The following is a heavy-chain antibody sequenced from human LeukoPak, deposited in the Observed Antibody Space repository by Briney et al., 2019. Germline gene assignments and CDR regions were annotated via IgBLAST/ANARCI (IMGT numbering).Heavy chain of an antibody. CDR1: RYTFTSYY. J-gene: IGHJ3*02. CDR2: INPSGGST. D-gene: IGHD4-17*01. CDR3: ARYMTTVTKGDAFDI. Sequence: ASVKVSCKASRYTFTSYYMHWVRQAPGQGLEWMGIINPSGGSTSYAQKFQGRVTMTREMSTSTVYMELSSLRSEDTAVYYCARYMTTVTKGDAFDIWGQGTMVTVSS. V-gene: IGHV1-46*01.